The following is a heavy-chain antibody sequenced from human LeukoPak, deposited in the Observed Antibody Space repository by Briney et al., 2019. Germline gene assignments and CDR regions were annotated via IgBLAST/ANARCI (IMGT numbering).Heavy chain of an antibody. J-gene: IGHJ5*02. CDR1: GGSISTSNG. CDR2: IYHSGST. V-gene: IGHV4-4*02. CDR3: ARDSGPGSGKTGWFDP. D-gene: IGHD3-10*01. Sequence: SETLSLTCAVSGGSISTSNGWSWVRQPPGKGLEWIGEIYHSGSTNYNPSPKSRVTISVDKSRNQFSLNLSSVTAADTAVYYCARDSGPGSGKTGWFDPWGQGTLVTVSS.